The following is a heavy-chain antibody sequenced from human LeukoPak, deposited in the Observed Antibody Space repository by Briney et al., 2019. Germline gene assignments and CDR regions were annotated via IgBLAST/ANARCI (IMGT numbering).Heavy chain of an antibody. Sequence: PGGSLRLSCAASGFTFSSYSMNWIRQAPGKGLEWVSSISSSTSYIYYADSVKGRFTISKDNAKNSLYLQMNSLRAEDTAVYYCARDGQYSSSVYRYWGQGTLVTVSS. CDR3: ARDGQYSSSVYRY. CDR1: GFTFSSYS. D-gene: IGHD6-6*01. V-gene: IGHV3-21*01. CDR2: ISSSTSYI. J-gene: IGHJ4*02.